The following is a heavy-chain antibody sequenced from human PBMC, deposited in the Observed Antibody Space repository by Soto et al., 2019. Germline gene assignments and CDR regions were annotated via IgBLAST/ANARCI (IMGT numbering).Heavy chain of an antibody. Sequence: SFSNYYWSWIRQPPGKGLEWIGEINHSGSTNYNPSLKSRVTISVDTSKNQFSLNLSSVTAADTAVYYCARTSRFDYWGLGTLVTVSS. CDR2: INHSGST. J-gene: IGHJ4*02. CDR1: SFSNYY. D-gene: IGHD6-6*01. CDR3: ARTSRFDY. V-gene: IGHV4-34*01.